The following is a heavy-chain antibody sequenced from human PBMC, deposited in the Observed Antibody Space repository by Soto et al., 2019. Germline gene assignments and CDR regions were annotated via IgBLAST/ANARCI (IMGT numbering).Heavy chain of an antibody. J-gene: IGHJ4*02. CDR1: VFTFTNVA. Sequence: PGGSLRLSCASSVFTFTNVAMTWVRQAPGKGLEWVSTITDSGGSTDYADSVKGRFTISRDNSKSTLYLQMNNLRADDTAVYYCAKLYWNPRYFDYWGQGARVTVSS. D-gene: IGHD1-1*01. CDR2: ITDSGGST. V-gene: IGHV3-23*01. CDR3: AKLYWNPRYFDY.